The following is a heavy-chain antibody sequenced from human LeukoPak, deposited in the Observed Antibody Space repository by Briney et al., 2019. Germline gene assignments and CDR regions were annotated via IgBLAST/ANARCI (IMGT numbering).Heavy chain of an antibody. CDR2: ITKYDGRV. CDR3: AKDHSADGWPTFEY. Sequence: GGSLRLSCAVSGFGVHTFAMSWVRLTPGKGLEWLASITKYDGRVYYADSVRGRFSISRDTSQNELYLQMNGLRADDSAMYFCAKDHSADGWPTFEYWGRGALVTVSS. V-gene: IGHV3-23*01. J-gene: IGHJ4*02. CDR1: GFGVHTFA. D-gene: IGHD5-24*01.